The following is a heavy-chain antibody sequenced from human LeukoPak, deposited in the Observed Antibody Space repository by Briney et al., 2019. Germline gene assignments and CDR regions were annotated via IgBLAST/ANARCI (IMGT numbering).Heavy chain of an antibody. CDR1: GFTFSSYS. V-gene: IGHV3-21*01. CDR2: ISSSSSYI. D-gene: IGHD5-12*01. J-gene: IGHJ6*03. CDR3: ARVGGYGYYYYMDV. Sequence: GGSLRLSCAASGFTFSSYSMNWVRQAPGKGLEWVSSISSSSSYIYYADSVKGRFTISRDNAKNSLYLQMNSLRAEDTAVYYCARVGGYGYYYYMDVWGKGTTVTVSS.